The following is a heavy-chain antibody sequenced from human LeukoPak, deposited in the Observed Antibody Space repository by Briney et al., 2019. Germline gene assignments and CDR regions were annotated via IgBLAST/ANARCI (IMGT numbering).Heavy chain of an antibody. V-gene: IGHV4-34*01. J-gene: IGHJ4*02. CDR3: ARGRDESVVVVAATETFNY. Sequence: PSETLSLTCAVYGGSFSGYYWSWIRQPPGKGLEWIGEINHSGSTNYNPSLKSRVTISVDTSKNQFSLKLSSVTAADTAVYYCARGRDESVVVVAATETFNYWGQGTLVTVSS. D-gene: IGHD2-15*01. CDR1: GGSFSGYY. CDR2: INHSGST.